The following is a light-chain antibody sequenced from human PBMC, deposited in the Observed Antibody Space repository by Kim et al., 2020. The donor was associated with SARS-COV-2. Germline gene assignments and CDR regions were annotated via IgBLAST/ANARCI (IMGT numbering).Light chain of an antibody. CDR2: GAS. CDR1: QSVTSNY. CDR3: QQYGSSPR. J-gene: IGKJ4*01. Sequence: WSPGESATLSCRASQSVTSNYLAWYQQKPGQTPRLLIYGASSRATGIPDRFSGSGSGTDFTLTISRLEPEDFAVYYCQQYGSSPRFGGGTKVDIK. V-gene: IGKV3-20*01.